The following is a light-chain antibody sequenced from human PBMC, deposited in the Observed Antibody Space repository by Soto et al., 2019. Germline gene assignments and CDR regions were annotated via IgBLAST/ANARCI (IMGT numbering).Light chain of an antibody. J-gene: IGLJ1*01. CDR2: DAS. CDR1: SSDVGGYNY. V-gene: IGLV2-14*01. Sequence: QSALTQPASVSGSPGQSITISCTGTSSDVGGYNYVSWYQQHPGKAPKLMIYDASNRPSGVSNRVSGSKSGNTASLTISGLQAEDEADSYCSSYTSSSTLDWVFGTGTKLTVL. CDR3: SSYTSSSTLDWV.